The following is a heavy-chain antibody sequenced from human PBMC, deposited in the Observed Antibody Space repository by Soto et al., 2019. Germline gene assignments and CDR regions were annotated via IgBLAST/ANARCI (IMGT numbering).Heavy chain of an antibody. J-gene: IGHJ6*01. CDR1: GFTFKTYT. Sequence: QVQLVESGGGVVQPGTSLRLSCAASGFTFKTYTMHWVRQAPGKGLEWVSVTSSDGSNKFYADSVKGRFTISRDRFKNMLYLQMNRLRPEDTAVYYCARESPGYYYYGLAVW. CDR2: TSSDGSNK. V-gene: IGHV3-30-3*01. D-gene: IGHD3-22*01. CDR3: ARESPGYYYYGLAV.